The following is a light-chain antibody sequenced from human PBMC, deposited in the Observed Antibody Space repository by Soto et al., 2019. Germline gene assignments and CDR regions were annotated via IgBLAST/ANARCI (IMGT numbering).Light chain of an antibody. CDR2: DVS. CDR1: SSDVGGYNY. Sequence: QSVRTQPASVSGSPGQSITISCTGTSSDVGGYNYVSWYQQHPGKAPKVLIYDVSDRPSGVSNRFSGSKSGNTASLTISGLQAEDEADYYCSSYTSSSTFPCVFGTGTKVTVL. CDR3: SSYTSSSTFPCV. J-gene: IGLJ1*01. V-gene: IGLV2-14*01.